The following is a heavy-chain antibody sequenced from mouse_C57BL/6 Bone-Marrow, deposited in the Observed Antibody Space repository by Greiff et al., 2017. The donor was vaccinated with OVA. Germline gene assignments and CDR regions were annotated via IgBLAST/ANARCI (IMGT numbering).Heavy chain of an antibody. V-gene: IGHV1-54*01. J-gene: IGHJ3*01. CDR1: GYAFTNYL. CDR2: INPGSGGT. CDR3: ARTFLYYYGSSPFAY. D-gene: IGHD1-1*01. Sequence: QVQLQQSGAELVRPGTSVKVSCTASGYAFTNYLIEWVKQRPGQGLEWIGVINPGSGGTNYNEKFKGKATLTADKSSSTAYMQLSSLTSEDSAVYFCARTFLYYYGSSPFAYWGQGTLVTVSA.